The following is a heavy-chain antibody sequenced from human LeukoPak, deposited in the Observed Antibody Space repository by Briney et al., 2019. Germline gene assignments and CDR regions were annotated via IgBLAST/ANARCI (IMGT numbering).Heavy chain of an antibody. CDR2: INHSGST. D-gene: IGHD6-13*01. J-gene: IGHJ4*02. CDR1: GGSFSLYY. Sequence: SETLSLTCGVYGGSFSLYYWSWIRQPPGKGLEWIGEINHSGSTNYNPSLKSRVTISVDTSKNQFSLKLNSVTAADTAVYYCARFEVQQLGHFDYWGQGTLVTVSS. CDR3: ARFEVQQLGHFDY. V-gene: IGHV4-34*01.